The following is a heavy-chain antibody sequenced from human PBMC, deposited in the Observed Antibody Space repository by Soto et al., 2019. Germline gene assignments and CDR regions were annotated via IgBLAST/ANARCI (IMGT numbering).Heavy chain of an antibody. CDR2: IKEDGSEK. V-gene: IGHV3-7*01. Sequence: EVQLVESGGGLVQPGGSLRLSCAASGFTFSSYWMSWVRQAPGKGLEWVAIIKEDGSEKYYVDSLKGRFTISRDNAKNSLFLQMNNLRAEDTAVYYCCITFGYWGQGTLVTVSS. J-gene: IGHJ4*02. CDR3: CITFGY. D-gene: IGHD3-10*01. CDR1: GFTFSSYW.